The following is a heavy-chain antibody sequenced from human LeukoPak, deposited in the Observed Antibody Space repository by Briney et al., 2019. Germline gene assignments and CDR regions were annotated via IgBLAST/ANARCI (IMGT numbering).Heavy chain of an antibody. V-gene: IGHV4-4*02. CDR1: GGSVSSSNW. Sequence: PSETLSLTCAVSGGSVSSSNWWSWVRQPLGQGLEWIGEISHRGATNYNPSLKSRITISVDRSKNEFSLQLSSVTAADTAVYYCARENGYNLAYWGQGTLVTVSS. CDR3: ARENGYNLAY. CDR2: ISHRGAT. J-gene: IGHJ4*02. D-gene: IGHD5-24*01.